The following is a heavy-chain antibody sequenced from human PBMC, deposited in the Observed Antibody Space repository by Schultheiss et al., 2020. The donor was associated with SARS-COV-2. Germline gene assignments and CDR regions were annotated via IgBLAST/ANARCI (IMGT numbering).Heavy chain of an antibody. D-gene: IGHD6-13*01. Sequence: GESLKISCAASGFTFSSYAMSWVRQAPGKGLEWVSAISGSGGSTYYADSVKGRFTISRDNSKNTLYLQMNSLRAEDTAVYYCARDYLAAAVHSYSFDYWGQGTLVTVSS. CDR2: ISGSGGST. V-gene: IGHV3-23*01. CDR3: ARDYLAAAVHSYSFDY. CDR1: GFTFSSYA. J-gene: IGHJ4*02.